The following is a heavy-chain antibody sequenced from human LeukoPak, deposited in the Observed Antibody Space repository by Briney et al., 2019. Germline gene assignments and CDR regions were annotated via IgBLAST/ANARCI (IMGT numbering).Heavy chain of an antibody. Sequence: PSETLSLTCAVYGGSFSGYYWSWIRKPPGKGLEWIGEINHSGSTNYNPSLKSRVTISVDTSKNQFSLKLSSVTAADTAVYYCARGREKDGVDYWGQGTLVTVSS. D-gene: IGHD4-17*01. CDR2: INHSGST. CDR1: GGSFSGYY. V-gene: IGHV4-34*01. J-gene: IGHJ4*02. CDR3: ARGREKDGVDY.